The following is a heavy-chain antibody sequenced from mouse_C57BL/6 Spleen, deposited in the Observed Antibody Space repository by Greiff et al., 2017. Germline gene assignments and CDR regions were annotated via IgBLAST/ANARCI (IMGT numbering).Heavy chain of an antibody. V-gene: IGHV1-81*01. CDR1: GYTFTSYG. J-gene: IGHJ2*01. D-gene: IGHD1-1*01. CDR2: IYPRSGNT. CDR3: ARSGSSLVVTTLFDY. Sequence: VQGVESGAELARPGASVKLSCKASGYTFTSYGISWVKQRTGQGLEWIGAIYPRSGNTYYNEKFKGKATLTADKSSSTAYMELRSLTSEDSAVYFWARSGSSLVVTTLFDYWGQGTTLTVSS.